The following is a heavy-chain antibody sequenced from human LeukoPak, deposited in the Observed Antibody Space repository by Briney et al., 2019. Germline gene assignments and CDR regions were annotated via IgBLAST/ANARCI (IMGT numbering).Heavy chain of an antibody. CDR3: ARRRFGELGYFDY. CDR1: GGSISSSNW. D-gene: IGHD3-10*01. Sequence: PSGTLSLTCAVSGGSISSSNWWSWVRQPPGKGLEWIGEIYHSGSTNYNPSLKSRVTISVDKSKNQFSLKLSSVTAADTAVYYCARRRFGELGYFDYWGQGTLVTVSS. V-gene: IGHV4-4*02. J-gene: IGHJ4*02. CDR2: IYHSGST.